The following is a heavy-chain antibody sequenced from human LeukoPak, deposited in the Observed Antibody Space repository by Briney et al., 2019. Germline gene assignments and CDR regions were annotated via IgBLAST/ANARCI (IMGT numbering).Heavy chain of an antibody. J-gene: IGHJ3*02. Sequence: GGSLRLSCAASGFTFDDYAMHWVRQAPGKGLEWVSGISWNSGSIGYADSVKGRFTISRDNAKNSLYLQMNGLRAEDTAMYYCAREDRGTGSAFDIWGQGTMVTVSS. D-gene: IGHD1-14*01. CDR2: ISWNSGSI. CDR3: AREDRGTGSAFDI. CDR1: GFTFDDYA. V-gene: IGHV3-9*01.